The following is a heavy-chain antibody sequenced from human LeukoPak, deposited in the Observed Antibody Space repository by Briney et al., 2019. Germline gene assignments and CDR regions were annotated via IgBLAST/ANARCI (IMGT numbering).Heavy chain of an antibody. Sequence: SVKVSCKASGGTFSSYAISWVRQAPGQGLEWMGGIIPIFGTANYAQKFQGRVTITADESTSAAYMELSSLRSEDTAVYYCARLRSDYYDSSGYYYYWGQGTLVTVSS. V-gene: IGHV1-69*01. CDR3: ARLRSDYYDSSGYYYY. D-gene: IGHD3-22*01. CDR1: GGTFSSYA. CDR2: IIPIFGTA. J-gene: IGHJ4*02.